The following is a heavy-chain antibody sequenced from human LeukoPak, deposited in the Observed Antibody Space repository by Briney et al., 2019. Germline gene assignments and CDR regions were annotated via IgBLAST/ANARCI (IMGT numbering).Heavy chain of an antibody. CDR1: GFTFSSYG. CDR2: IWYDGSNK. J-gene: IGHJ4*02. V-gene: IGHV3-30*02. D-gene: IGHD3-10*01. Sequence: GGSLRLSCAASGFTFSSYGMHWVRQAPGKGLEWVAFIWYDGSNKYYADSVKGRFTISRDNSKNTLYLQMNSLRAEDTAVYYCARASMVRELVDYWGQGTLVTVSS. CDR3: ARASMVRELVDY.